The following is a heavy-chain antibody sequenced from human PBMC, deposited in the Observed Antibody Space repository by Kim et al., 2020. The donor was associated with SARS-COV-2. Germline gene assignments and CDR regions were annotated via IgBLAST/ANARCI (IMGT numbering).Heavy chain of an antibody. CDR3: ATNGEAATGNWFDP. J-gene: IGHJ5*02. V-gene: IGHV4-39*01. CDR1: SGSISSGNYY. D-gene: IGHD6-13*01. Sequence: SETLSLTCTVSSGSISSGNYYWGWIRQPPGKGLEWIGSFHYSGSTYYNPSLKSRVTISVDTSKNQFSLKLRSVTAADTAVYYCATNGEAATGNWFDPWGQGTLVTVSS. CDR2: FHYSGST.